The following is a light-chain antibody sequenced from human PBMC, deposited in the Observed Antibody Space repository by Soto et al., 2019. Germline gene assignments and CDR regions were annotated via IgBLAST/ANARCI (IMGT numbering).Light chain of an antibody. CDR3: SSYAGTNNRYV. CDR1: GSDIGGYNF. V-gene: IGLV2-8*01. CDR2: EVN. J-gene: IGLJ1*01. Sequence: QSALTQPLSASGSPGQSVTISCTGTGSDIGGYNFVSWYQQHPGKVPKLIIYEVNKRPSGVPDRFSGSKSGNTASLTVSGLQADDEADYYCSSYAGTNNRYVFGTGTKVTVL.